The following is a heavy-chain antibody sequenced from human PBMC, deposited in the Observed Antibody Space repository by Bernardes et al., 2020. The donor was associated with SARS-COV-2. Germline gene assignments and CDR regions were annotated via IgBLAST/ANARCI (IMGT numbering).Heavy chain of an antibody. J-gene: IGHJ4*02. Sequence: SETLSLTCTVSGGSISSSSYYWGWIRQPPGKGLEWIGSIYYSGSTYYNPSLKSRVTISVDTSKNQFSLKLSSVTAADTAVYHCAKNGGHYLGYWGQGTLVTVSS. V-gene: IGHV4-39*01. D-gene: IGHD2-8*01. CDR2: IYYSGST. CDR3: AKNGGHYLGY. CDR1: GGSISSSSYY.